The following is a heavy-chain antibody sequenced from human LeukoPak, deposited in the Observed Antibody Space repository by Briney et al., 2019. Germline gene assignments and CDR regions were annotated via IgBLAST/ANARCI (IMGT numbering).Heavy chain of an antibody. D-gene: IGHD3-16*02. V-gene: IGHV3-53*01. Sequence: GGSLRLSCAASGFTVSSNYMSWVRQAPGKGLEWVSVIYSGGSTYYADSVKGRFTISRDNSKNTLYLQMNSLRAEDTAVYYCAKAMITFGGIIVQPDYWGQGTLVTVSS. CDR1: GFTVSSNY. CDR3: AKAMITFGGIIVQPDY. J-gene: IGHJ4*02. CDR2: IYSGGST.